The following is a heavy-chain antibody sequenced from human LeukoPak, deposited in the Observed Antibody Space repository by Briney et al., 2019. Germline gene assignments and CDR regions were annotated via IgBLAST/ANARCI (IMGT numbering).Heavy chain of an antibody. V-gene: IGHV4-39*01. CDR2: IYYSGST. J-gene: IGHJ5*02. Sequence: PSETLSLTCTVSGGSISSSSYYWGWIRQPPGKGLEWIGSIYYSGSTYYNPSLKSRVTISVDTSKNQFSLKLSSVTAADTAVYYCARLPRGGNSLGFDPWGQGTLVTVSS. CDR3: ARLPRGGNSLGFDP. D-gene: IGHD4-23*01. CDR1: GGSISSSSYY.